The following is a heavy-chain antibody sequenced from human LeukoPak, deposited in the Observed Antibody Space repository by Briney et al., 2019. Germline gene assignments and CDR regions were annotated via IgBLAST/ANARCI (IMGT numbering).Heavy chain of an antibody. CDR3: ATPLDYYDSSGYHQGGD. D-gene: IGHD3-22*01. J-gene: IGHJ4*02. Sequence: PGGSLRLSCEASGFTSSSHWMTWVRQAPGKGLEWVANIKEDGSKKNYVDSVKGRFTISRDNAKNSLYLQMNSLRAEDTAVYHCATPLDYYDSSGYHQGGDWGQGTLVTVSS. V-gene: IGHV3-7*03. CDR1: GFTSSSHW. CDR2: IKEDGSKK.